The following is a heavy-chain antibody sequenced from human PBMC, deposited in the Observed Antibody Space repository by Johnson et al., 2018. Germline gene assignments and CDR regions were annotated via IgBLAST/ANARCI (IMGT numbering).Heavy chain of an antibody. V-gene: IGHV4-59*01. CDR1: GGSISSYY. CDR3: ARDPYFDTGYYYYYMDV. D-gene: IGHD3-22*01. Sequence: QVQLQESGPGLVKXSETXSLXCTVSGGSISSYYWSWIRQPPGKGLEWIGYIYYSGSTNYNPSLKSRVTISVDTSKNQFSLKLSSVTAADTAVYFCARDPYFDTGYYYYYMDVWGKGTTVTVSS. CDR2: IYYSGST. J-gene: IGHJ6*03.